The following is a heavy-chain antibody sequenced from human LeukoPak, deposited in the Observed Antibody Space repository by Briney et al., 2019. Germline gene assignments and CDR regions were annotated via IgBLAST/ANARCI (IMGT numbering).Heavy chain of an antibody. Sequence: PGRSLRLSCAASGFTFSSYGMPWVRQAPGKGLEWVAVIWYDGSNKYYADSVKGRFTISRDNSKNTLYLQMNSLRAEDTAVYYCARERSSIVGGAHVVWFDPWGQGTLVTVSS. V-gene: IGHV3-33*01. CDR3: ARERSSIVGGAHVVWFDP. D-gene: IGHD1-26*01. CDR1: GFTFSSYG. J-gene: IGHJ5*02. CDR2: IWYDGSNK.